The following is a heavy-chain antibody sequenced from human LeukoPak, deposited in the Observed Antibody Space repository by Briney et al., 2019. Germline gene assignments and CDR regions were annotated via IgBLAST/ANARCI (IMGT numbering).Heavy chain of an antibody. J-gene: IGHJ4*02. CDR2: FSDNSGST. V-gene: IGHV3-23*01. Sequence: PGASLRLSSAASGFTFRTFAMSWVRQAPGKGLEWVSGFSDNSGSTYYADSVKGRFTISRDNSKDTLYLQMDGLRAEDTAIYYCAKVYTTGWSYFDYWGQGILVTVSS. D-gene: IGHD6-19*01. CDR1: GFTFRTFA. CDR3: AKVYTTGWSYFDY.